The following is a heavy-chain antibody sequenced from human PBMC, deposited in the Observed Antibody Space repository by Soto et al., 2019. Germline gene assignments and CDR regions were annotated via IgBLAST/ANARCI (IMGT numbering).Heavy chain of an antibody. CDR1: GDSISSDIHH. V-gene: IGHV4-39*02. CDR2: IYYSGST. Sequence: QLQLQESGPGLVKPSETLSLTCIVSGDSISSDIHHWDWIRQPPGKELEWIGSIYYSGSTFYNPSLESRVAISVDTSKNHFSLRLSSVTAADTAVYFCARRSGGRYFDHWFDPWGQGTLVTVSS. J-gene: IGHJ5*02. CDR3: ARRSGGRYFDHWFDP. D-gene: IGHD2-15*01.